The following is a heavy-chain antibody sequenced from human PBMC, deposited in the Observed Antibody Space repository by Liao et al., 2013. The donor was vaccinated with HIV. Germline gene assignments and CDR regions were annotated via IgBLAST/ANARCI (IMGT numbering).Heavy chain of an antibody. V-gene: IGHV4-61*02. CDR2: ADTSGST. D-gene: IGHD3-3*01. CDR3: ARDRGSNFWSGSHGGDAFKI. Sequence: QVQLQESGPGLVKPSQTLSLTCTVSGGSISRGSYYWNWFRQPAGKGLEWIGRADTSGSTNYNPSLKSRVTISTDSSKNQFSLTLISMTAADTAVYYCARDRGSNFWSGSHGGDAFKIWGQGTLVIVSS. J-gene: IGHJ3*02. CDR1: GGSISRGSYY.